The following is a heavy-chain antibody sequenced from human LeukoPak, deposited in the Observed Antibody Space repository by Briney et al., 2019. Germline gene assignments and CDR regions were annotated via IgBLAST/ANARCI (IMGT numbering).Heavy chain of an antibody. CDR2: MNPNSGNT. CDR1: GYTFTSYD. CDR3: ARDPTIQVVVVPAEFWFDP. J-gene: IGHJ5*02. D-gene: IGHD2-2*01. Sequence: ASVKVSCKASGYTFTSYDINWVRQATGQGLEWMGWMNPNSGNTGYAQKFQGRVTMTRNTSISTAYMELSSLRSEDTAVYYCARDPTIQVVVVPAEFWFDPWGQGTLVTVSS. V-gene: IGHV1-8*01.